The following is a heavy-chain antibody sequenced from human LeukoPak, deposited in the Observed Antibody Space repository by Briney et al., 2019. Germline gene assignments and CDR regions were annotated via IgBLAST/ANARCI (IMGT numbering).Heavy chain of an antibody. J-gene: IGHJ4*02. V-gene: IGHV3-30*04. D-gene: IGHD6-19*01. Sequence: PGRSLRLSCAASGFTFSTYAMHWVRQAPGKGLERVAAISYDGPNKRYADSVKGRFTISRDNSKNTLYLQMNNLRAEDTAVYYCARGVRIAVAGYIDYWGQGTLVTVSS. CDR1: GFTFSTYA. CDR3: ARGVRIAVAGYIDY. CDR2: ISYDGPNK.